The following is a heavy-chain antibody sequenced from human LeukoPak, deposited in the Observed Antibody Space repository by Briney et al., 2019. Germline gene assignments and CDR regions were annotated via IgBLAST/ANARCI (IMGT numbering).Heavy chain of an antibody. D-gene: IGHD2-15*01. V-gene: IGHV3-30-3*01. Sequence: PGGSLRLSCAASGFTFSSYAMHWVRQAPGKGLEWVAVISYDGSNKYYADSVKGRFTISRDNSKNTLYLQMNSLRAEDTAVYYCARIPLGYCSGGSCYNFDYWGQGALVTVSS. CDR2: ISYDGSNK. J-gene: IGHJ4*02. CDR1: GFTFSSYA. CDR3: ARIPLGYCSGGSCYNFDY.